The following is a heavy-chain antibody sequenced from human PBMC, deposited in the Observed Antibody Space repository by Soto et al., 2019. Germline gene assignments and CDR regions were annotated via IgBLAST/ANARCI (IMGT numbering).Heavy chain of an antibody. CDR2: IHHRGSA. CDR1: GASISHDDYY. D-gene: IGHD2-15*01. V-gene: IGHV4-30-4*01. CDR3: SRLGYCSGGRCHNY. Sequence: QVQLQESGPGLVKPSQTLSLICSVCGASISHDDYYWSGIRQSPGKGLEWIAHIHHRGSAHYNPSLTGRMIISLDTSKSQFSLNLTSVTAADTAIYYCSRLGYCSGGRCHNYWGQGTLVTVSS. J-gene: IGHJ4*02.